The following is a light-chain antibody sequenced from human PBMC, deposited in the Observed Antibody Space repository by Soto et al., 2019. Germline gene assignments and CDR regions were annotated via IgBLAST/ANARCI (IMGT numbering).Light chain of an antibody. J-gene: IGKJ2*01. V-gene: IGKV3-15*01. Sequence: EIVLTQSPAALSVAPGERATLSCRASQSVTNNNLAWYQQKLGQAPRLLFYGASTRATGIPARFSGSGSGTEFTLTISSLQSEDFAVYYCQQYNDWPPMYTFGQGTKLEIK. CDR2: GAS. CDR3: QQYNDWPPMYT. CDR1: QSVTNN.